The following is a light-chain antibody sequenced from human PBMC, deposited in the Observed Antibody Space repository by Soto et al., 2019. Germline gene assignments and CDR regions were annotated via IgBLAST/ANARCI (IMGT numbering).Light chain of an antibody. CDR3: QQLHDYPIT. Sequence: DIQITQSPSSLSASVGDRVTITCRASQSISNHLNWYQQKPGKAPKLLIFAASSLQSGVPSRFSGSGSGTDFTLTISSLQPEDFATYYCQQLHDYPITFGQGTRLEIK. V-gene: IGKV1-39*01. CDR2: AAS. J-gene: IGKJ5*01. CDR1: QSISNH.